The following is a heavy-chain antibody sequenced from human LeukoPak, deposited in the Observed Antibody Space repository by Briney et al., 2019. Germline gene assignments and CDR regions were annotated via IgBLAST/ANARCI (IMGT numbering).Heavy chain of an antibody. J-gene: IGHJ4*02. D-gene: IGHD5-18*01. Sequence: ASVKVSCKASGGTFSSYAISWVRQAPGQGLEWMGGIIPIFGTANYAQKFQGRVTITADKSTSTAYMELSSLRSEDTAVYYRARAGWIQLWSQPHYFDYWGQGTLVTVSS. CDR2: IIPIFGTA. V-gene: IGHV1-69*06. CDR3: ARAGWIQLWSQPHYFDY. CDR1: GGTFSSYA.